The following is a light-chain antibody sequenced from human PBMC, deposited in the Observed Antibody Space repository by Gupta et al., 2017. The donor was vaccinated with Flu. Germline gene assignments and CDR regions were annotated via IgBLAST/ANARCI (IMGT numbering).Light chain of an antibody. J-gene: IGLJ3*02. V-gene: IGLV1-40*01. Sequence: QSVLTQPPSVSGAPGQMLTIPRTGSSSDIGAGYDVHWYQQVPGTAPKLLIYGNNNRPSGVPDRVSGSKSSNSASLAITGLQAEDEADYYWQSYDSSLSGSVFGGGTKLTVL. CDR2: GNN. CDR1: SSDIGAGYD. CDR3: QSYDSSLSGSV.